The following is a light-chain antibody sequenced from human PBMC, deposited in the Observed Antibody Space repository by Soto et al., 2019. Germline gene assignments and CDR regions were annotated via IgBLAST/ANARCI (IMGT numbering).Light chain of an antibody. J-gene: IGKJ1*01. CDR2: TAS. CDR3: QQSYSTTWT. V-gene: IGKV1-39*01. Sequence: DIQMTQSPSSLSASVGDRVIITCRASQSISTNLNWYQQKPGKAPNLLIYTASNLQSGVPSRFSGSGSGTDFTLTISSLQPEDFATYYCQQSYSTTWTLGQGTKVEIK. CDR1: QSISTN.